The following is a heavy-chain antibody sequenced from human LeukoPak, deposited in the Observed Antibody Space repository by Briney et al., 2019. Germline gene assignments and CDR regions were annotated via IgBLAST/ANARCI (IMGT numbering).Heavy chain of an antibody. Sequence: SESLSLTCTVSGGSIRSYYWSWIRQPPGKGLEWIGYIYYSGSTNYNSSLKSRVTISVDTSKNQFSLKLSSVTAADTAVYYCARHMYSSGWYYFDYWGQGTLVTVSS. CDR3: ARHMYSSGWYYFDY. V-gene: IGHV4-59*08. D-gene: IGHD6-19*01. CDR1: GGSIRSYY. J-gene: IGHJ4*02. CDR2: IYYSGST.